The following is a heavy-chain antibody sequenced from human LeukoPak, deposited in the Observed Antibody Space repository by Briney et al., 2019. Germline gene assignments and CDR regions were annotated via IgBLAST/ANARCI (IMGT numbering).Heavy chain of an antibody. CDR3: ASGAYWNYHYYYHMDV. CDR2: IIPIIATA. CDR1: GGTFSSYA. J-gene: IGHJ6*03. D-gene: IGHD1-1*01. Sequence: SVKVSCKASGGTFSSYAISWVRQAPGQGLEWMGGIIPIIATANYAQKFQGRVTITTDESTCTAYMELSSLRSENTAVYYCASGAYWNYHYYYHMDVWGKGTTVTVSS. V-gene: IGHV1-69*05.